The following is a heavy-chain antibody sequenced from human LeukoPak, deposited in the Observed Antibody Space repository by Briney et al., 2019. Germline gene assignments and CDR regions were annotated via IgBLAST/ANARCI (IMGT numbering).Heavy chain of an antibody. CDR3: AKSSLVTTPLYYFDY. CDR1: GFTFSTYA. V-gene: IGHV3-23*01. D-gene: IGHD4-17*01. CDR2: IGGSGGST. J-gene: IGHJ4*02. Sequence: QPGRSLRLSCAASGFTFSTYAMSWVRQAPGKGLEWVSVIGGSGGSTYYADSVKGRFTISRDNSKNTLYLQMNSLRAEDTAVYYCAKSSLVTTPLYYFDYWGQGTLVTVSS.